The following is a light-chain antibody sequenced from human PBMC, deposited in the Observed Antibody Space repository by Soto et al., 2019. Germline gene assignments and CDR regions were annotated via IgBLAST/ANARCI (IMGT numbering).Light chain of an antibody. Sequence: DIQMTQSPSSLSASVGDRVTITCRASQSISSYLNWCQQKPGKAPKHLIYAASSLQSGVPSRFSGSGSGTDFTLTISCLQPEDFATYYYQQSYSTPETFGQGTKVDIK. CDR2: AAS. V-gene: IGKV1-39*01. CDR1: QSISSY. CDR3: QQSYSTPET. J-gene: IGKJ1*01.